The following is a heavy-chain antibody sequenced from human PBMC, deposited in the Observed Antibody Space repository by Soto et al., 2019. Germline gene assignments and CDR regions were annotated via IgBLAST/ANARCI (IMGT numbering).Heavy chain of an antibody. CDR3: ARVGYYDSSGYYYLFDF. CDR2: ISAYHGTT. CDR1: GYTLTSYG. V-gene: IGHV1-18*01. J-gene: IGHJ4*02. D-gene: IGHD3-22*01. Sequence: GASVKDSCKASGYTLTSYGIGWVRQAPGQGLEWMGWISAYHGTTNYAQKLQGRVTMTTDTSTSTAYMELRSLRSYDTAVYYCARVGYYDSSGYYYLFDFWGQGTLVTVSS.